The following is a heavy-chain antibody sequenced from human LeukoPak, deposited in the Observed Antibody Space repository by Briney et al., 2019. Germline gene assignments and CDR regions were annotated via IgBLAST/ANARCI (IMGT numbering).Heavy chain of an antibody. CDR2: ISAYNGNT. D-gene: IGHD2-21*02. CDR3: ARGGNCGGDCYSIYYYYGMDV. CDR1: GYTFTSYG. J-gene: IGHJ6*02. Sequence: GASVKVSCKASGYTFTSYGISWVRQAPGHGLEWMGWISAYNGNTNYAQKLQGRVTMTTDTSTSTAYMELRSLRSDDTAVYYCARGGNCGGDCYSIYYYYGMDVWGQGTTVTVSS. V-gene: IGHV1-18*01.